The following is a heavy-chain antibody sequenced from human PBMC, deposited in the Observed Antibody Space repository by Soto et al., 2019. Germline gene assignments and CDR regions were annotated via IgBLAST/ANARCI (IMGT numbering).Heavy chain of an antibody. D-gene: IGHD5-18*01. V-gene: IGHV4-28*01. CDR2: IYYSGTT. J-gene: IGHJ4*02. CDR1: GYSISSSNW. CDR3: ARLRGYSYAE. Sequence: PSETLSLTCAVSGYSISSSNWWGWIRQPPGKGLEWIGYIYYSGTTYYNPSLKSRVTMSVDTSKNQFSLKLTSVTAADTAVYYCARLRGYSYAEWGQGTLVTVAS.